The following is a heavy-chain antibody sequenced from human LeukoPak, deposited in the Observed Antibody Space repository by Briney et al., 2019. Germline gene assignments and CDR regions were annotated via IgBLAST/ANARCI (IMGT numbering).Heavy chain of an antibody. J-gene: IGHJ4*02. CDR2: IIPIFGTA. Sequence: ASVKVSCTASGGTFSSYAISWVRQAPGQGLEWMGGIIPIFGTANYAQKFQGRVTITADESTSTAYMELSSLRSEDTAVYYCARPSGNLGEANPGGDYWGQGTLVTVSS. D-gene: IGHD3-10*01. CDR3: ARPSGNLGEANPGGDY. V-gene: IGHV1-69*13. CDR1: GGTFSSYA.